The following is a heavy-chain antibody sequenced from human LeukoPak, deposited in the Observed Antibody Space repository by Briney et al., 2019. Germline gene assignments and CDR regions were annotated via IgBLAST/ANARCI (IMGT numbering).Heavy chain of an antibody. CDR3: ATVMVKGRFDY. D-gene: IGHD5-18*01. J-gene: IGHJ4*02. CDR1: GFTFSDYY. Sequence: PGGSLRLSYAASGFTFSDYYMSWIRQAPGKGLEWVSYISSSGSTIYYADSVKGRFTISRDNAKNSLYLQMNSLRAEDTAVYYRATVMVKGRFDYWGQGTLVTVSS. CDR2: ISSSGSTI. V-gene: IGHV3-11*01.